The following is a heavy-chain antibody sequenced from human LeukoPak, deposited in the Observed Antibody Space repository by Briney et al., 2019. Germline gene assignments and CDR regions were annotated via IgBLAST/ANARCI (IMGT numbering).Heavy chain of an antibody. D-gene: IGHD6-19*01. CDR2: IYHSGST. CDR1: GYSISSGYY. J-gene: IGHJ4*02. CDR3: ARVPAVAGY. Sequence: SETLSLTCTVSGYSISSGYYWGWIRQPPGKGLEWIGSIYHSGSTYYNPSLKSRVTISVDTSKNQFSLKLSSVTAADTAVYYCARVPAVAGYWGQGTLVTVSS. V-gene: IGHV4-38-2*02.